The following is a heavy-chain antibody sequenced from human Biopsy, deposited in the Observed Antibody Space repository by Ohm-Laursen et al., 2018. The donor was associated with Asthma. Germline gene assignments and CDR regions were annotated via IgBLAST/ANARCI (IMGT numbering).Heavy chain of an antibody. Sequence: ETLSLTCTVYGGYLTGHYWNWIRQAPGKGLEWVANIKKDGSEKYYVDSVKGRFTISRDNAKNSLYLHMNSLRAEDTAVYFCAREGESSFGLRSPNFDVWGHGTMVTVSS. V-gene: IGHV3-7*01. CDR3: AREGESSFGLRSPNFDV. J-gene: IGHJ3*01. CDR1: GGYLTGHY. D-gene: IGHD3-16*01. CDR2: IKKDGSEK.